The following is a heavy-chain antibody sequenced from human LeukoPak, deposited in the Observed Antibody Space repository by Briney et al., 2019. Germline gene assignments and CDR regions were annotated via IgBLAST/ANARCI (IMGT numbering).Heavy chain of an antibody. D-gene: IGHD2-15*01. CDR1: GFTFSTYA. CDR2: ISTNGGGT. V-gene: IGHV3-64*01. Sequence: GGPLRLSCAASGFTFSTYAMHWVRQTPGKGLEYVSAISTNGGGTYYANSVKGRFTISRDNSKNTLYLQMGSLRAEDMAVYYCAGYCSGVSCYSGYDYWGQGTLVTVSS. J-gene: IGHJ4*02. CDR3: AGYCSGVSCYSGYDY.